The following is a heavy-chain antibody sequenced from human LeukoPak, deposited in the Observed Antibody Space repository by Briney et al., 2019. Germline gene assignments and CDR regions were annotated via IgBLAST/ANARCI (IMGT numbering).Heavy chain of an antibody. J-gene: IGHJ6*03. CDR3: AKRGNPAVGHHYLDV. CDR2: ISSSGSTI. CDR1: GFTFSSYE. D-gene: IGHD2-2*01. V-gene: IGHV3-48*03. Sequence: GGSLRLSCAGSGFTFSSYEMNWVRQAPGKGLEWVSSISSSGSTIYYGDSVKGRFTFSRDNSKNTLYLQMNSLGAEDTAVYYCAKRGNPAVGHHYLDVWGEGTTVSVSS.